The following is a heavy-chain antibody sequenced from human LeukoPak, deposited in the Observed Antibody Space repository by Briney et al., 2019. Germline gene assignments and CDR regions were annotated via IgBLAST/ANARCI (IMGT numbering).Heavy chain of an antibody. CDR3: ARGTAQLGWLSKPGPLDY. D-gene: IGHD3-22*01. J-gene: IGHJ4*02. CDR1: GYTFTSYG. Sequence: ASVKVSCKASGYTFTSYGISWVRQAPGQGLEWMGWISAYNGNTNYAQKLQGRVTMTTDTSTSTAYMELRSLRSDDTAVYYCARGTAQLGWLSKPGPLDYWGQGTLVTVSS. V-gene: IGHV1-18*01. CDR2: ISAYNGNT.